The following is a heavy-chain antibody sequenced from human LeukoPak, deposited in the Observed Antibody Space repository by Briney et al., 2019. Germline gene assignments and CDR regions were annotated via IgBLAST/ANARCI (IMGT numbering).Heavy chain of an antibody. CDR3: ATLPGGMDV. CDR1: GFTVSSNY. Sequence: GGSLRLSCAASGFTVSSNYMTWVRQAPGKGLEWVSVIYSSSSTYYASSVKGRFTISRDNSKNTLYLQMDSLRAEDTAVYYCATLPGGMDVWGQGTTVTVSS. J-gene: IGHJ6*02. CDR2: IYSSSST. V-gene: IGHV3-53*01.